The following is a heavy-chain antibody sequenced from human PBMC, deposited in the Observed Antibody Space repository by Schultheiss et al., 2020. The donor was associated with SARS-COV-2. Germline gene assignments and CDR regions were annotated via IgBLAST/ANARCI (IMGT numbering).Heavy chain of an antibody. J-gene: IGHJ4*02. Sequence: GGSLRLSCAASGFTFSSYSMNWVRQAPGKGLEWVSSISSSSSYIYYADSVKGRFTISRDNAKNSLYLQMKSLRTEDTAFYYCVKGSSYYESSGYYYFDKWGQGILLTVSS. D-gene: IGHD3-22*01. CDR3: VKGSSYYESSGYYYFDK. CDR2: ISSSSSYI. V-gene: IGHV3-21*04. CDR1: GFTFSSYS.